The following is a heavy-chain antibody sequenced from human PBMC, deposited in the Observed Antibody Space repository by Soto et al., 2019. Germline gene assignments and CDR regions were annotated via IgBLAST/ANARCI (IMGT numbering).Heavy chain of an antibody. Sequence: QVQLVQSGAEVKKPGSSVKVSCKASGGIFSSYAISWLRQAPGQGLEWMGAVIPILGQAYYAQDLQDRVSITADESTRTTYMELGSLRSEDTAVYCCARVGGIVAPPGTDYWGQGTLVTVSS. V-gene: IGHV1-69*01. CDR1: GGIFSSYA. J-gene: IGHJ4*02. CDR2: VIPILGQA. D-gene: IGHD6-6*01. CDR3: ARVGGIVAPPGTDY.